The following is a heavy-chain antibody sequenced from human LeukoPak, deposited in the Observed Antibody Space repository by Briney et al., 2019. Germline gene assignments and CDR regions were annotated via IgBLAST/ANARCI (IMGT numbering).Heavy chain of an antibody. CDR2: IYHSGST. CDR1: GGSISSGGYY. J-gene: IGHJ4*02. D-gene: IGHD2-2*01. CDR3: AKARVPAASFDY. V-gene: IGHV4-30-2*01. Sequence: QTLSLTCTVSGGSISSGGYYWSWIRQPPGKGLEWIGYIYHSGSTYYNPSLKSRVTISVDRSKNQFSLKLSSVTAADTAVYYCAKARVPAASFDYWGQGTLVTVSS.